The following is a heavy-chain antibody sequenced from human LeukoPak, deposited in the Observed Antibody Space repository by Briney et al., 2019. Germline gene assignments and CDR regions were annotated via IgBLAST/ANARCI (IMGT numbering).Heavy chain of an antibody. V-gene: IGHV4-59*01. J-gene: IGHJ4*02. CDR1: GGSISSYY. D-gene: IGHD6-13*01. CDR2: IYYSGST. Sequence: PSETLSLTCTVSGGSISSYYWSWIRQPPGKGLEWIGYIYYSGSTNCNPSLKSRVTISVDTSKNQFSLKLSSVTAADTAVYYCARWAAATFDYWGQGTLVTVSS. CDR3: ARWAAATFDY.